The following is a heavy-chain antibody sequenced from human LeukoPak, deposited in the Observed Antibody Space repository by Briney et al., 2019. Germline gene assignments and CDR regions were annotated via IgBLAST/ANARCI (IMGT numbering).Heavy chain of an antibody. CDR2: IYTSGST. J-gene: IGHJ4*02. V-gene: IGHV4-4*07. CDR1: GGFISSYY. D-gene: IGHD3-10*01. CDR3: ARVSLVRGAPDYYFDY. Sequence: SETLSLTCTVSGGFISSYYWSWIRQPAGKGLEWIGRIYTSGSTNYNPSLKSRVTMSVDTSKNQFSLKPSSVTAADTVVYYCARVSLVRGAPDYYFDYWGQGTLVTVSS.